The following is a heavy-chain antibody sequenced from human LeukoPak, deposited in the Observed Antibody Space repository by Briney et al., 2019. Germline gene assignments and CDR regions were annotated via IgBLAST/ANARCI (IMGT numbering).Heavy chain of an antibody. D-gene: IGHD6-19*01. CDR3: ARGVGYSSGWKEYYFDY. CDR1: GYTFTSYD. CDR2: MNPNSGKT. Sequence: GAAVKVSCKASGYTFTSYDINWVRQATGQGLEWMGWMNPNSGKTGYAQKFQGRVTITRNTSIRTAYMELSSLRSEDTAVYYCARGVGYSSGWKEYYFDYWGEGSLVTVS. J-gene: IGHJ4*02. V-gene: IGHV1-8*01.